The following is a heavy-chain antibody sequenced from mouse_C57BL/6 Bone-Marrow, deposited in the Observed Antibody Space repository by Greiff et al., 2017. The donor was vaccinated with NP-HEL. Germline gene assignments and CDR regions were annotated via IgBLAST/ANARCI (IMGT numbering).Heavy chain of an antibody. Sequence: VKLMESGPELVKPGASVKISCKASGYTFTDYYINWVKQRPGQGLEWIGWIFPGSGSTYYNEKFKGKATLTVDKSSSTAYMLLSSLTSEDSAVYFCARGSDYYGSSPYYFDYWGQGTTLTVSS. D-gene: IGHD1-1*01. CDR3: ARGSDYYGSSPYYFDY. J-gene: IGHJ2*01. CDR1: GYTFTDYY. V-gene: IGHV1-75*01. CDR2: IFPGSGST.